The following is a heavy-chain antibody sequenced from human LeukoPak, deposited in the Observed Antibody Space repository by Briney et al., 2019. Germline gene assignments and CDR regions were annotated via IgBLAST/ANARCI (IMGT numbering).Heavy chain of an antibody. Sequence: GGSLRLSCAASGFTFSSYGMHWVRQAPGKGLEWVAFIRYDGSNKYYADSVKGRFTISRDNSKNTLYLQMNSLRAEDTAVYYCEKKGVLAAKRSTNYYYMDVWGKGTTVTVSS. V-gene: IGHV3-30*02. J-gene: IGHJ6*03. D-gene: IGHD2-2*01. CDR3: EKKGVLAAKRSTNYYYMDV. CDR1: GFTFSSYG. CDR2: IRYDGSNK.